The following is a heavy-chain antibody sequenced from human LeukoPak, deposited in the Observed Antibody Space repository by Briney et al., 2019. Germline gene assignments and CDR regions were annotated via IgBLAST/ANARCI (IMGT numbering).Heavy chain of an antibody. V-gene: IGHV4-59*08. CDR2: IYYSGST. CDR3: ARQLWAAPYFDY. D-gene: IGHD2-15*01. J-gene: IGHJ4*02. CDR1: GGSISSYY. Sequence: SETLSLTCTVPGGSISSYYWSWIRQPPGKGLEWIGYIYYSGSTNYNPSLKSRVTISVDTSKNQFSLKLSSVTAADTAVYYCARQLWAAPYFDYWGQGTLVTVSS.